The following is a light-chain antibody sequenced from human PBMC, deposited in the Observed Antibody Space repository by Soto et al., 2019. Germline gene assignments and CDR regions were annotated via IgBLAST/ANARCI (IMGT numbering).Light chain of an antibody. CDR2: EVS. CDR1: YSDVATYNY. Sequence: QSALTQPASVSGSPGQSITISCTGSYSDVATYNYVSWYQQHPGTAPKLMIHEVSDRPSGVSNRFSGSKSGNTASLTISGLQAEDEADYYCISYTSSSTLGVFGGGTKLTVL. CDR3: ISYTSSSTLGV. J-gene: IGLJ2*01. V-gene: IGLV2-14*01.